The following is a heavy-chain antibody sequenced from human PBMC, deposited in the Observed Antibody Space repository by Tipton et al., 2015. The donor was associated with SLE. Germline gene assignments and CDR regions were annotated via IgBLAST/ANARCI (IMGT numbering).Heavy chain of an antibody. CDR1: GFTFSSYA. CDR3: ARDLVGTTGYGMDV. Sequence: SLRLSCAVSGFTFSSYAVHWVRQAPGQGLEWVAVISYDGSKKYYADSVKGRFTISRDNSKNTLYVQMNSLRAEDTAVYYCARDLVGTTGYGMDVWGQGTTVTVSS. V-gene: IGHV3-30*04. CDR2: ISYDGSKK. J-gene: IGHJ6*02. D-gene: IGHD1-26*01.